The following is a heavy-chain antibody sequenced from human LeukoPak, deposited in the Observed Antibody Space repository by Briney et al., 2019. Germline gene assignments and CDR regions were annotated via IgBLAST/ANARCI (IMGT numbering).Heavy chain of an antibody. Sequence: GGSLRLSCAASGFTFSSYAMSWVRQAPGKGLEWASDISGGGGSTFYADSVKGRFTISRDNSKNTLYLQMHSLRAEDTAVYYCAIYSGYGTSAFDIWGQGTMVTVSS. J-gene: IGHJ3*02. CDR3: AIYSGYGTSAFDI. CDR2: ISGGGGST. D-gene: IGHD5-12*01. V-gene: IGHV3-23*01. CDR1: GFTFSSYA.